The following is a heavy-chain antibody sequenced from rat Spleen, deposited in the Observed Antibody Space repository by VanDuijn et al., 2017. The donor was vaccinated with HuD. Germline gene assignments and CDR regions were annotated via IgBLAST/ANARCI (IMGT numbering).Heavy chain of an antibody. CDR2: MWNGGGT. D-gene: IGHD1-11*01. CDR3: ARHSSWEGGSFDY. J-gene: IGHJ2*01. CDR1: GFSLTTYN. V-gene: IGHV2-64*01. Sequence: QVQLKESGPDLVQLTQTLSITCTVSGFSLTTYNVHWVRQPPGKGLEWMGAMWNGGGTDYNSAFKSRLSISRDTSKSQVFLKMNSLQTDDTAKYVCARHSSWEGGSFDYWGQGVMVTVSS.